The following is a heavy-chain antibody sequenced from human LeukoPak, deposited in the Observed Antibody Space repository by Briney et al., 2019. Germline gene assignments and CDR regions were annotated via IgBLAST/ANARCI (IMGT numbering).Heavy chain of an antibody. J-gene: IGHJ4*02. D-gene: IGHD3-3*01. CDR3: ARMDFWSGYHIDY. V-gene: IGHV1-2*02. Sequence: RASVKVSCKASGYTFTAYYIHWVRQAPGQGLEWMGWINPNSGGTNYAQKFQGRVTMTRDTSISTAYTELSRLTSDDTAVYYCARMDFWSGYHIDYWGQGTLVTVSS. CDR2: INPNSGGT. CDR1: GYTFTAYY.